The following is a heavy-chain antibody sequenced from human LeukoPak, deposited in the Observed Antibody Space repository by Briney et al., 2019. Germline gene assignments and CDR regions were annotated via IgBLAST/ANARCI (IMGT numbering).Heavy chain of an antibody. J-gene: IGHJ1*01. V-gene: IGHV4-38-2*01. Sequence: SETLSLTCAVSGYSISSGYYWGWIRQPPGKGLEWIGTLYHSGRTYYSPSLKSRVTVSVDTSNNQFSLNLRSVTAADTAVYYCARRRYYDGSGYLEWGQGTLLSVSS. CDR2: LYHSGRT. CDR3: ARRRYYDGSGYLE. CDR1: GYSISSGYY. D-gene: IGHD3-22*01.